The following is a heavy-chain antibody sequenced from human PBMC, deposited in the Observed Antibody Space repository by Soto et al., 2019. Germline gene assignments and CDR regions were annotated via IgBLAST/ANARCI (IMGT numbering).Heavy chain of an antibody. D-gene: IGHD1-26*01. CDR1: GGSISSYY. J-gene: IGHJ4*02. CDR3: ERGSGSYSRVYFDY. Sequence: SETLSLTCTVSGGSISSYYWSWIRQPPGKGLEWIGYIYYSGSTNYNPSLKSRVTISVDTSKNQFSLELSSVTAADTAVYYCERGSGSYSRVYFDYWGQGTLVTVST. V-gene: IGHV4-59*01. CDR2: IYYSGST.